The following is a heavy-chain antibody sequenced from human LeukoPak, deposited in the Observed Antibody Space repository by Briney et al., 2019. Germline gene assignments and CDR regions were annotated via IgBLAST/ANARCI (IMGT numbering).Heavy chain of an antibody. CDR2: INHSGST. D-gene: IGHD3-10*01. CDR1: GGSFSGYY. Sequence: SSETLSLTCAVYGGSFSGYYWSWIRQPPGKGLEWIGEINHSGSTNYNPSLKSRVTISVDTSKNQFSLKLSSVTAADTAVYYCARGRITMVRGPLGPWFDPWGQGTLVTVSS. J-gene: IGHJ5*02. V-gene: IGHV4-34*01. CDR3: ARGRITMVRGPLGPWFDP.